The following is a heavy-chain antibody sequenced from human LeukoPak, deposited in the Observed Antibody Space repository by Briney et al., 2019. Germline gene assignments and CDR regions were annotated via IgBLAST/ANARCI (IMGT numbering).Heavy chain of an antibody. CDR1: GFNVTSNY. J-gene: IGHJ3*02. V-gene: IGHV3-53*01. CDR3: ARRGDGGRAFDI. Sequence: GGSLRLSCAASGFNVTSNYMSWVRQAPGKGLGWVSLIYSGGSASYADSVKGRFTISRDNSKNTLFLEMNSLRAEDTAVYYCARRGDGGRAFDIWGQGTMVTVSP. D-gene: IGHD5-24*01. CDR2: IYSGGSA.